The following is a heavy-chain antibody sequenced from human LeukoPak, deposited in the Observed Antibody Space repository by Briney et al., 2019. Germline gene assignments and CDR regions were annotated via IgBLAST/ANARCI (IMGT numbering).Heavy chain of an antibody. CDR2: IIPIFGTA. Sequence: SVKVSCKASGYTFNSSYMHWVRQAPGQGLEWMGGIIPIFGTANYAQKFQGRVTITADESTSTAYMELSSLRSEDTAVYYCASRGRYYDFWSGYLNWGQGTLVTVSS. V-gene: IGHV1-69*13. CDR1: GYTFNSSY. D-gene: IGHD3-3*01. CDR3: ASRGRYYDFWSGYLN. J-gene: IGHJ4*02.